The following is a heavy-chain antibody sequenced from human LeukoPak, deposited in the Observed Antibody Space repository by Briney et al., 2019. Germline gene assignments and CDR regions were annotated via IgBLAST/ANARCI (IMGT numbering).Heavy chain of an antibody. CDR2: INWNGGST. D-gene: IGHD3-16*01. Sequence: GGSLRLSCEASGLTFDDYGMGWVGKAPGKGLEWVSGINWNGGSTGYADSVKGRFTISRDNAKNSLYLQMNSLRAEDTALYYCARDASRLWLRPVDYWGQGTLVTVSS. J-gene: IGHJ4*02. V-gene: IGHV3-20*04. CDR3: ARDASRLWLRPVDY. CDR1: GLTFDDYG.